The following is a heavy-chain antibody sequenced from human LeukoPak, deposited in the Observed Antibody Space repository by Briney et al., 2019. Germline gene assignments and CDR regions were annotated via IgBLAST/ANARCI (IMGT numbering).Heavy chain of an antibody. J-gene: IGHJ5*02. CDR3: AREIRSYDNVRLVSSFAP. D-gene: IGHD3-9*01. Sequence: SETLSLTCTVSGGSISSGGYYLSWIRQHPGKGLEWIGYIYYSGSTYYNPSLKSRVTISVDTSKNQFSLKLSSVTAADTAVYYCAREIRSYDNVRLVSSFAPWGQGTLVTVSS. CDR1: GGSISSGGYY. V-gene: IGHV4-31*03. CDR2: IYYSGST.